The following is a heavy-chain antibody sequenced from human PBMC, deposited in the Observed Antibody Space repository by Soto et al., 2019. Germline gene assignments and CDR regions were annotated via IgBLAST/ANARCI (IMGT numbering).Heavy chain of an antibody. J-gene: IGHJ6*02. V-gene: IGHV1-18*01. CDR1: GYTFTIYG. Sequence: ASVKVSCKASGYTFTIYGISWVRQAPGQGVEWMGWISAYNGTTNYAQKLQGRVTMTTETFTSTAYMELRGLRSDDTSVYYCAREQGIAAADKDYYYCGMDVWDQGTTVTVTS. CDR3: AREQGIAAADKDYYYCGMDV. D-gene: IGHD6-13*01. CDR2: ISAYNGTT.